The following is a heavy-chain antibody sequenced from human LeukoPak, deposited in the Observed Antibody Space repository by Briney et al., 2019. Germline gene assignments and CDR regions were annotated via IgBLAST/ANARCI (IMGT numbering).Heavy chain of an antibody. Sequence: ASVKVSCKASGYTFTSYGISWVRQAPGQGLEWMGWISAYNGNTNYAQKLQGRVTMTTDTSTSTAYMELRSLRSDDTAVYYCARDPYSSGWYRSSYYFDYWGQGTLVTVSS. V-gene: IGHV1-18*01. CDR3: ARDPYSSGWYRSSYYFDY. J-gene: IGHJ4*02. D-gene: IGHD6-19*01. CDR1: GYTFTSYG. CDR2: ISAYNGNT.